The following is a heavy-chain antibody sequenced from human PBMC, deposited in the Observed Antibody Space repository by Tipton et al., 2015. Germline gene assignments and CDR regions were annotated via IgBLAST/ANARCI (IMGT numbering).Heavy chain of an antibody. CDR2: INNIGRL. CDR1: GGFISNYF. D-gene: IGHD6-19*01. CDR3: ARCYEGPTQWPDAFDF. V-gene: IGHV4-59*01. Sequence: TLSLTCSVSGGFISNYFWGRIRQSPGKGLEWIGHINNIGRLNYNPSLQTRVTMSVDTSKIQVSLKLNSVTAADTAVYYCARCYEGPTQWPDAFDFWGQGIMVTVSS. J-gene: IGHJ3*01.